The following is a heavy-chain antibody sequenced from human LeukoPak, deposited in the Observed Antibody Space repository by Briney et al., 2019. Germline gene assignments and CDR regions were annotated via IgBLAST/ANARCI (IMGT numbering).Heavy chain of an antibody. CDR2: FYRGDST. Sequence: GGSLRLSCAASGFTVSSSYMYWVRQAPGKGLEWVSFFYRGDSTYYAESVRGRFTISRDNAKNSLYLQMNSLRAEDTAVYYCARSFTTVGAFDIWGQGTMVTVSS. D-gene: IGHD4-11*01. J-gene: IGHJ3*02. CDR1: GFTVSSSY. CDR3: ARSFTTVGAFDI. V-gene: IGHV3-53*01.